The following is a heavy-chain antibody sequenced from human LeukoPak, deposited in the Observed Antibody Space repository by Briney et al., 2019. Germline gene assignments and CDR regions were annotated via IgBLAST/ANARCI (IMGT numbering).Heavy chain of an antibody. V-gene: IGHV1-8*03. J-gene: IGHJ6*03. Sequence: ASVKVSCKASGYTFTNYDINWVRQATGQGLEWMGYMNPNSGNTGYAQKFQGRVTITKDTSISTAYMELYSLRSEDTAVYYCAREYDFWAQYRYMDVWGKGTTVTVSS. CDR3: AREYDFWAQYRYMDV. CDR1: GYTFTNYD. D-gene: IGHD3-3*01. CDR2: MNPNSGNT.